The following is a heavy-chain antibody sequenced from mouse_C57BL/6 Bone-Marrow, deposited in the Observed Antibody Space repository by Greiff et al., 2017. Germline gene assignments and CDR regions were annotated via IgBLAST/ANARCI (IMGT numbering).Heavy chain of an antibody. CDR1: GYSFTDYN. CDR3: ARRGVLRSYWYFDV. J-gene: IGHJ1*03. D-gene: IGHD1-1*01. CDR2: INPNYGTT. Sequence: VQLKQSGPELVKPGASVKISCKASGYSFTDYNMNWVKQSTGKSLEWIGVINPNYGTTSYNQKFKGKATLTVDQSSSTAYMQLNSLTSEDSAVYYCARRGVLRSYWYFDVWGTGTTVTVSS. V-gene: IGHV1-39*01.